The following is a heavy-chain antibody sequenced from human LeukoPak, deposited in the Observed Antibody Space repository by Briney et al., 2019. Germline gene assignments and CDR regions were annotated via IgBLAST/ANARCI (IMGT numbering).Heavy chain of an antibody. CDR3: ARDLAAVGYGLDP. CDR2: VYHSGST. J-gene: IGHJ5*02. CDR1: DDSISSLNW. V-gene: IGHV4-4*02. D-gene: IGHD6-13*01. Sequence: PSETLSLTCAVSDDSISSLNWWSWVRQAPGKGLEWIGEVYHSGSTNYNPSLKSRVTISVDNAKNQFYLKLSSVTAADTAVYYCARDLAAVGYGLDPWGQGTLVTVSS.